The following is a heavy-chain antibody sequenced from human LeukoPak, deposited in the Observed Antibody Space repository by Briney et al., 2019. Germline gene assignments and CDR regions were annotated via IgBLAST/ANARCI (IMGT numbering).Heavy chain of an antibody. CDR2: ISDNEGRT. D-gene: IGHD2-2*01. V-gene: IGHV3-23*01. Sequence: GGSLRLSCAASGFTFNYYAMSWVRQAPGKGLEWVSGISDNEGRTYYTDSVKGRFTISRDKTKNTVFLQMHNLRADDTAVYFCARHVSFIPYWGQGALVTVSS. CDR3: ARHVSFIPY. CDR1: GFTFNYYA. J-gene: IGHJ4*02.